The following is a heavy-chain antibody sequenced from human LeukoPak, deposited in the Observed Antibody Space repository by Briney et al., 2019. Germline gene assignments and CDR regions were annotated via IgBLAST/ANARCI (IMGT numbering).Heavy chain of an antibody. CDR3: ALHRGYHNGDVVGYFDL. J-gene: IGHJ2*01. CDR2: IRESGGST. CDR1: GIGFSSYA. D-gene: IGHD6-13*01. V-gene: IGHV3-23*01. Sequence: GGSLRLSCEVSGIGFSSYAMSWVRQAPGKGPEWVSVIRESGGSTAYADSVTGRFTISRDNSKKTLYLQMNSLRAEDTAVYYCALHRGYHNGDVVGYFDLWGRGSLVIVSS.